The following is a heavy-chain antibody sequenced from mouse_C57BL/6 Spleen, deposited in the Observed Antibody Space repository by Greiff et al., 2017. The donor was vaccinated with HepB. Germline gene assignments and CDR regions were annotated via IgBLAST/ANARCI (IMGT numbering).Heavy chain of an antibody. CDR1: GFTFSDYY. J-gene: IGHJ4*01. D-gene: IGHD1-1*01. V-gene: IGHV5-16*01. CDR3: ARVYYYGSSYDYAMDY. CDR2: INYDGSST. Sequence: EVKVVESEGGLVQPGSSMKLSCTASGFTFSDYYMAWVRQVPEKGLEWVANINYDGSSTYYLDSLKSRFIISRDNAKNILYLQMSSLKSEDTATYYCARVYYYGSSYDYAMDYWGQGTSVTVSS.